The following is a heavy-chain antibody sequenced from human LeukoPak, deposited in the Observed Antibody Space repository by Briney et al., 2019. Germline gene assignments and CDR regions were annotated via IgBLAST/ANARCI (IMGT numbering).Heavy chain of an antibody. CDR3: ARDRGYSYGYGYYYYGMDV. CDR2: IYSGGST. J-gene: IGHJ6*02. Sequence: RGSLRLSCAASGFTVSSNYMSWVRQAPGKGLEWVSVIYSGGSTYYAGSVKGRFTISRDNSKNTLYLQMNSLRAEDTAVYYCARDRGYSYGYGYYYYGMDVWGQGTQVTVSS. CDR1: GFTVSSNY. D-gene: IGHD5-18*01. V-gene: IGHV3-53*01.